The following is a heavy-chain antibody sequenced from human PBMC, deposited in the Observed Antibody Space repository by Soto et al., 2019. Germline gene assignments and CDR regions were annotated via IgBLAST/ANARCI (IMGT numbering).Heavy chain of an antibody. CDR2: ISSTTNYI. Sequence: GGSLRLSCAASGFTFTRYSMNWVRQAPGKGLEWVSSISSTTNYIYYADSMKGRFTVSRDNAKNSVYLDMNSLSAEDTAVYYCARESEDLTSNFDYWGQGTLVTSPQ. CDR1: GFTFTRYS. CDR3: ARESEDLTSNFDY. V-gene: IGHV3-21*01. J-gene: IGHJ4*02.